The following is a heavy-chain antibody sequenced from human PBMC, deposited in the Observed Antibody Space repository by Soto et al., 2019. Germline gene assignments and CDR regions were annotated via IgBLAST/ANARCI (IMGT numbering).Heavy chain of an antibody. D-gene: IGHD2-2*01. J-gene: IGHJ6*02. CDR1: GGTFSSYA. Sequence: QVQLVQSGAEVKKLGSSVKVSCKASGGTFSSYAISWVRQAPGQGLEWMGGIIPISETTNYAQKFQGRVTITADESKSTAYMELSSLRSEDTAVYYCARSQGSSTSLEIYYYYYYGMDVWGQGTTVTVSS. V-gene: IGHV1-69*01. CDR3: ARSQGSSTSLEIYYYYYYGMDV. CDR2: IIPISETT.